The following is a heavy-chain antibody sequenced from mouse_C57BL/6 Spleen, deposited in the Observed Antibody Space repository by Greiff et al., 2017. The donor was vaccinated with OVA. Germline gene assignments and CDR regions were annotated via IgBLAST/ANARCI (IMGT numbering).Heavy chain of an antibody. Sequence: EVKLEESGGGLVQPKGSLKVSCAASGFSFNTYAMNWVRQAPGKALEWVARIRSKSKNYAINYADSVKDRFTISRDDSQTMLYLQMNNLKTEDTAIYFCVRAVVARRVGYFDVWGTGTTVTVSS. CDR3: VRAVVARRVGYFDV. CDR2: IRSKSKNYAI. CDR1: GFSFNTYA. D-gene: IGHD1-1*01. J-gene: IGHJ1*03. V-gene: IGHV10-1*01.